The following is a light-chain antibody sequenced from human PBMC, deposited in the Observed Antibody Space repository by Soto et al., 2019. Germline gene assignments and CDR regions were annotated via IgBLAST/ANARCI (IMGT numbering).Light chain of an antibody. Sequence: EIVMTQSPATLSVSPGERATLSCRASQSVSSNLAWYQHKPGQAPRLLVYGASTRASGIPDRFSGSGSGTEFTLSISSLQSEDFAVYYCQQYYNWPRTFGQGIKV. V-gene: IGKV3-15*01. CDR3: QQYYNWPRT. CDR2: GAS. J-gene: IGKJ1*01. CDR1: QSVSSN.